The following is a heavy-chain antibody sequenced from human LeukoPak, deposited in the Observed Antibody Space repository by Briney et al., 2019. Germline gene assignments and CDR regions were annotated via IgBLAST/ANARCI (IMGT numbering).Heavy chain of an antibody. CDR1: GFTFSSYA. CDR2: ISYDGSNK. J-gene: IGHJ6*03. D-gene: IGHD6-19*01. V-gene: IGHV3-30*01. CDR3: AREGLATYYMDV. Sequence: GGSLGLSCAASGFTFSSYAMHWVRPAPGKGLGWVSVISYDGSNKYYADSVKGRFTISRDNSKNTLYLQMNSLRAEDTAVYYCAREGLATYYMDVWGKGTTVTVSS.